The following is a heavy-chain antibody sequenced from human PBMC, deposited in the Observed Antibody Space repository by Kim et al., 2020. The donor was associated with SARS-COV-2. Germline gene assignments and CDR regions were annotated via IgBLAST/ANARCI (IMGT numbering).Heavy chain of an antibody. D-gene: IGHD1-26*01. Sequence: GGSLRLSCAASGFTFSTYNMNWVRQAPGKGLEWASYISTSSSPIYYADSVKGRFTISRDNARNSLYLQMNSLRAEDTAVYYCARQIVGAFDAFDIWGQGTMVTVSS. V-gene: IGHV3-48*04. CDR1: GFTFSTYN. CDR3: ARQIVGAFDAFDI. CDR2: ISTSSSPI. J-gene: IGHJ3*02.